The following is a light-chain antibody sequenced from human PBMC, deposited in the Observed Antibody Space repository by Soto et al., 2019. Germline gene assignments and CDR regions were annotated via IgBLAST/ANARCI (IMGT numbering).Light chain of an antibody. CDR3: QQYDTYLWT. J-gene: IGKJ1*01. V-gene: IGKV1-5*01. Sequence: DIQMTQSPSTLSASVGDRVTVTCRASQDIGSWLARYQQKPGQAPTLLIFDASNLEDGVPSRFSAGGSGTEFTLTITSLQPDDFATYYCQQYDTYLWTFGQGTKVEVK. CDR2: DAS. CDR1: QDIGSW.